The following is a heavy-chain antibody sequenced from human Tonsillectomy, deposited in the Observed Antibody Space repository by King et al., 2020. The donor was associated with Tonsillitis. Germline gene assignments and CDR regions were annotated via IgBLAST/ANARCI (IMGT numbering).Heavy chain of an antibody. J-gene: IGHJ6*02. D-gene: IGHD1-7*01. Sequence: QLVQSGAEVKKPGASVKVSCKASGYTFTDYSIHWVRQAPGQGLEWMGWINPKSGSTNYAQKFQGRVTMTRDTSISTAYVELSRVSSDDTAVSYCSRYAPPCEYDYFEYQNDAGVGNYNDAEIVTHKTYVLDVWGQGTTVTVSS. V-gene: IGHV1-2*02. CDR1: GYTFTDYS. CDR3: SRYAPPCEYDYFEYQNDAGVGNYNDAEIVTHKTYVLDV. CDR2: INPKSGST.